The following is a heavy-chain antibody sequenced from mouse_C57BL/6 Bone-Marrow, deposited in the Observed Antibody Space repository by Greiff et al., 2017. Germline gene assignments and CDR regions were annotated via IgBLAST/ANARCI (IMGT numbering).Heavy chain of an antibody. Sequence: QVQLQQPGAELVRPGSSVQLSCKASGYTFTSYWMDWVKQRPGQGLEWIGNIYPSDSETHYNQKFKDKATLTVDKSSSTAYMQLSSLTSEDSAVYYCARYYGSWFAYWGQGTLVTVSA. CDR3: ARYYGSWFAY. D-gene: IGHD1-1*01. J-gene: IGHJ3*01. CDR2: IYPSDSET. V-gene: IGHV1-61*01. CDR1: GYTFTSYW.